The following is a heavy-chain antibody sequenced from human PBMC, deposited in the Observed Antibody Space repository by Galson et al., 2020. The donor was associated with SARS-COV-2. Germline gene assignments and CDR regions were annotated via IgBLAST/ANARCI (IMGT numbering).Heavy chain of an antibody. CDR3: ARSYSGSYLAAFDY. CDR1: GFTFSSYA. CDR2: ISYDGSNK. D-gene: IGHD1-26*01. V-gene: IGHV3-30*04. J-gene: IGHJ4*02. Sequence: QLGESLKISCAASGFTFSSYAMHWVRQAPGKGLEWVAVISYDGSNKYYADSVKGRFTISRDNSKNTLYLQMNSLRAEDTAVYYCARSYSGSYLAAFDYWGQGTLVTVSS.